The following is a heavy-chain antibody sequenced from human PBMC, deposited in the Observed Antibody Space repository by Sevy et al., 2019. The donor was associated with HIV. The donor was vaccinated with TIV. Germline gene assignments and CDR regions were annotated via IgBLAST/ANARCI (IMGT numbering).Heavy chain of an antibody. CDR2: IKSKTDGGTT. CDR1: GFTFSNAW. D-gene: IGHD2-15*01. V-gene: IGHV3-15*01. CDR3: GASGGCSETGYYFDY. Sequence: GGSLRLSCAASGFTFSNAWMSWVRQAPGKGLEWVGHIKSKTDGGTTDYAATVKGRFTISRDDSKTTLLLQMMSLKTEDAAVYYCGASGGCSETGYYFDYWGQGTLVTVSS. J-gene: IGHJ4*02.